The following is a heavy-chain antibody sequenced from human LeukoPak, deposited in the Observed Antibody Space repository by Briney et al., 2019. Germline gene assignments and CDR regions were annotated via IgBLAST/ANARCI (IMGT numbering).Heavy chain of an antibody. D-gene: IGHD3-10*01. CDR1: GFTFSNAW. V-gene: IGHV3-15*01. CDR3: STDRGSLFDY. CDR2: IKSKTDGRTT. Sequence: GGSLRLSCAASGFTFSNAWMSWVRQAPGKGLEWVARIKSKTDGRTTDYAAPVKGRFTVSRDDSKNTLYLQMASLKTEDTAVYYCSTDRGSLFDYWGQGTVVTVSS. J-gene: IGHJ4*02.